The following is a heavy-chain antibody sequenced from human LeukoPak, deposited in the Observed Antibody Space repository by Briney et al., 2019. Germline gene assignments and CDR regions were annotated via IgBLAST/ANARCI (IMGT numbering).Heavy chain of an antibody. V-gene: IGHV5-51*01. D-gene: IGHD3-22*01. CDR1: GYSFTNYW. CDR3: ATGFDSAYYYDSSGYYPI. Sequence: GESLKISCKGSGYSFTNYWIGWVRQMPGKGLEWMGIIYPADSDTRYSPSFQGQVTISADKSISTAYLQWSSLKASDTAMYYCATGFDSAYYYDSSGYYPIWGQGTMVTVSS. CDR2: IYPADSDT. J-gene: IGHJ3*02.